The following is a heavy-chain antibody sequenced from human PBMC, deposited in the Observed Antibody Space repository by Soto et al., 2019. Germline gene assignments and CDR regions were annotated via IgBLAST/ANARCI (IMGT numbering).Heavy chain of an antibody. CDR2: ISGSGHST. J-gene: IGHJ4*02. V-gene: IGHV3-23*01. Sequence: PGGSLRLSYAASGFTFSTFAMSWVRQAPGKGLEWVSVISGSGHSTYYADSVKGRFTISRDNSTNTLYLQMNSLRAEDTAVYYCAKGGGGIYGGGYILAFWGKGTLVPVS. D-gene: IGHD5-12*01. CDR1: GFTFSTFA. CDR3: AKGGGGIYGGGYILAF.